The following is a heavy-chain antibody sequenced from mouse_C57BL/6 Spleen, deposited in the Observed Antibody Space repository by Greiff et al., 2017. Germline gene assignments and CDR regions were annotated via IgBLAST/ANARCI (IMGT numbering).Heavy chain of an antibody. V-gene: IGHV6-3*01. CDR2: IRLKSDNYAT. CDR1: GFTLSNYW. Sequence: EVNVVESGGGLVPPGGSMKLSCVASGFTLSNYWMNWVRQSPEKGLEWVAQIRLKSDNYATHYAESVKGRFTISRDDSKSSVYLQMNNLRAEDTGTDYCTKSHYYYGSSYDWFAYWGQGTLVTVSA. D-gene: IGHD1-1*01. CDR3: TKSHYYYGSSYDWFAY. J-gene: IGHJ3*01.